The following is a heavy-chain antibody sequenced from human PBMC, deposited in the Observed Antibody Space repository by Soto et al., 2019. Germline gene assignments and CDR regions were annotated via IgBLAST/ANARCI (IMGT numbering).Heavy chain of an antibody. CDR2: IYSGGST. CDR3: ARGTGYSSGWFGGWFDP. Sequence: EVQLVETGGGLIQPGGSLRLSCAASGFTVSSNYMSWVRQAPGKGLEWVSVIYSGGSTYYADSVKGRFTISRDNSKTPLYLQMNSLRAEDTAVYYCARGTGYSSGWFGGWFDPWGQGTLVTVSS. V-gene: IGHV3-53*02. J-gene: IGHJ5*02. CDR1: GFTVSSNY. D-gene: IGHD6-19*01.